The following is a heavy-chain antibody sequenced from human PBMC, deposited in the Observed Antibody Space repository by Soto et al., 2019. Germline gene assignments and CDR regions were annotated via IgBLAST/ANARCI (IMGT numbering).Heavy chain of an antibody. Sequence: QMQLVQSGPEVKKPGTSVKVSCRASGFSFSTSTMQWVRQARGQRPEWIGWIALGSGNTAYAQTFQERVSITRDMSTSTGYMELSSLRFEDTAMYYCAARTGIRYFDFNSAGYGFRIWGQGTMVTVSS. CDR2: IALGSGNT. CDR3: AARTGIRYFDFNSAGYGFRI. D-gene: IGHD3-9*01. J-gene: IGHJ3*02. V-gene: IGHV1-58*02. CDR1: GFSFSTST.